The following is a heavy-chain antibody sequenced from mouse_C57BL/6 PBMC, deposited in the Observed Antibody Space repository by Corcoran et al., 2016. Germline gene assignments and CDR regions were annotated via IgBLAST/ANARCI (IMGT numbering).Heavy chain of an antibody. CDR1: GYSITSGYY. D-gene: IGHD2-4*01. CDR2: ISYDGSN. V-gene: IGHV3-6*01. CDR3: ARGSSYDYEGGGWYFDV. Sequence: DVQLQESGPGLVKPSQSLSLTCSVTGYSITSGYYWNWIRQFPGNKLEWMGYISYDGSNNYNPSLKNRISITRDTSKNQFFLKLNSVTTEDTATYYCARGSSYDYEGGGWYFDVWGTGTTVTVSS. J-gene: IGHJ1*03.